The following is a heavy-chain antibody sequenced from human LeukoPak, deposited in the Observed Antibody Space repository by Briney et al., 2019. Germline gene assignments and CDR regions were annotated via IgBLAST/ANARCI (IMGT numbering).Heavy chain of an antibody. V-gene: IGHV4-39*01. CDR3: AATGGVIKARWFDP. Sequence: SGTLSLTCTVSGGSISSSSYYWGWIRQPPGKGLEWIGSIYYSGSTYYNPSLKSRVTISVDTSKNQFSLKLSSVTAADTAVYYCAATGGVIKARWFDPWGQGTLVTVSS. J-gene: IGHJ5*02. CDR1: GGSISSSSYY. D-gene: IGHD3-10*01. CDR2: IYYSGST.